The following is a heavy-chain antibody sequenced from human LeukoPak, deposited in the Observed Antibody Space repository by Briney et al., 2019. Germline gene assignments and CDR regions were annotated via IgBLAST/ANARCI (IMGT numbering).Heavy chain of an antibody. CDR2: MNSNSGNT. J-gene: IGHJ6*02. V-gene: IGHV1-8*01. CDR1: GYTFTSHD. CDR3: ARGRYCSGGSCSLGYYYYGMDV. D-gene: IGHD2-15*01. Sequence: ASVKVSCKASGYTFTSHDINWVRQATVQGLEWMGWMNSNSGNTGYAQKFQGRVTMTRNTSISTAYMELSSLRSEDTAVYYCARGRYCSGGSCSLGYYYYGMDVWGQGTTVTVSS.